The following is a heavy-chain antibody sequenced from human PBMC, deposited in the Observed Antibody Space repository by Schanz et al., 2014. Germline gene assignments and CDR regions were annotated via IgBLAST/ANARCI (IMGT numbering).Heavy chain of an antibody. Sequence: QVQLVESGGTLVKPGGSLRLSCVVSGFNFSDYYMSWIRQAPGKGLEWVTYISSSSIYTNYADSVKGRFTISRNNAKNPLLLQMSGERADVSSVYCCAREDEWGSDPPRHWGQGTLVTVSS. CDR2: ISSSSIYT. CDR1: GFNFSDYY. V-gene: IGHV3-11*06. J-gene: IGHJ4*02. D-gene: IGHD1-26*01. CDR3: AREDEWGSDPPRH.